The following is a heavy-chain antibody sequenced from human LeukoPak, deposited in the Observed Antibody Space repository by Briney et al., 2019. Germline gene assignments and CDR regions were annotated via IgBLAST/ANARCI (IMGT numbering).Heavy chain of an antibody. CDR2: ISSSGSTI. CDR3: ARGDYGDYVLVY. CDR1: GFTFSSYE. J-gene: IGHJ4*02. D-gene: IGHD4-17*01. V-gene: IGHV3-48*03. Sequence: GGSLRLSCAASGFTFSSYEMNWVRQAPGKGLEGVSYISSSGSTIYYADSVKGRFTISRDNAKNSLYLQMNSLRAEDTAVYYCARGDYGDYVLVYWGQGTLVTVSS.